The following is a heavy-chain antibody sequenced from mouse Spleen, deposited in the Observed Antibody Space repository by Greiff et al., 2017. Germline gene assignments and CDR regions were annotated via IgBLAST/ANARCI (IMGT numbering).Heavy chain of an antibody. J-gene: IGHJ4*01. D-gene: IGHD2-3*01. CDR2: IWSDGST. Sequence: VQVVESGPGLVAPSQSLSITCTISGFSLTSYGVHWVRQPPGKGLEWLVVIWSDGSTTYNSALKSRLSISKDNSKSQVFLKMNSLQTDDTAMYYCARQGGYYVGYAMDYWGQGTSVTVSS. CDR1: GFSLTSYG. V-gene: IGHV2-6-1*01. CDR3: ARQGGYYVGYAMDY.